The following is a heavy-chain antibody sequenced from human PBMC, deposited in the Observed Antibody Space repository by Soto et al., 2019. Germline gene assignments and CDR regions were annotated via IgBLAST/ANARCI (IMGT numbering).Heavy chain of an antibody. CDR2: IVVGSGNT. CDR1: GFTFTSSA. D-gene: IGHD3-9*01. CDR3: ARDLRYFDWLLSPYFDY. J-gene: IGHJ4*02. V-gene: IGHV1-58*01. Sequence: SVKVSCKASGFTFTSSAVQWVRQARGQRLEWIGWIVVGSGNTNYAQKFQERVTITRDMSTSTAYMELSSLRSEDTAVYYCARDLRYFDWLLSPYFDYWGQGTLVTVSS.